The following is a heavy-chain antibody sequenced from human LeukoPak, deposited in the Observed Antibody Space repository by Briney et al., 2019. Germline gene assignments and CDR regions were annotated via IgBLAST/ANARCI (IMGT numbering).Heavy chain of an antibody. CDR1: GYTFTSYA. J-gene: IGHJ5*02. CDR2: INAGNGNT. CDR3: ARDHSGAAAGKYWFDP. D-gene: IGHD6-13*01. Sequence: ASVKVSCKASGYTFTSYAMHWVRQAPGQRLEWMGWINAGNGNTKYSQKFQGRVTITRDTSASTAYMELSSLRSEDTAVYYCARDHSGAAAGKYWFDPWGQGTLVTVSS. V-gene: IGHV1-3*01.